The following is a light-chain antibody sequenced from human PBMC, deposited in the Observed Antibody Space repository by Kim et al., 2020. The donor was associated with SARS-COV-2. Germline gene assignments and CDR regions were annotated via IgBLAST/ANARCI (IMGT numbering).Light chain of an antibody. CDR3: QQYGSSPEYT. CDR1: QSVSSSY. J-gene: IGKJ2*01. Sequence: PGERSTRSCRASQSVSSSYLAWYQQKPGQAPRLLIYCASSRATGIPDRFSGSGSGTDFTLTISRLEPEDFAVYYCQQYGSSPEYTFGQGTKLEI. CDR2: CAS. V-gene: IGKV3-20*01.